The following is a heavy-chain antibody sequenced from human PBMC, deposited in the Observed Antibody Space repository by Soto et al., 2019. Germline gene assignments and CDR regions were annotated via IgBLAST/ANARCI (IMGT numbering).Heavy chain of an antibody. J-gene: IGHJ4*02. CDR3: AKAEKSSTVAGYFDP. CDR1: EFTFSNYA. Sequence: GLSLRLSSAPAEFTFSNYAMNWVRQAPGKGLEWVSAISGSGGITYYADSVKGRFTISRDKSKNTLYLQMNSLRAEDTAVYYCAKAEKSSTVAGYFDPWGQGTLVTVSS. V-gene: IGHV3-23*01. CDR2: ISGSGGIT. D-gene: IGHD6-19*01.